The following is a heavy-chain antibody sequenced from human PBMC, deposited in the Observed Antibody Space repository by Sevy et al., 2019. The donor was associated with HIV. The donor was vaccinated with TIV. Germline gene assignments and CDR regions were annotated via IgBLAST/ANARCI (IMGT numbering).Heavy chain of an antibody. CDR1: KFTFSDYY. J-gene: IGHJ2*01. CDR2: ISNSGSTI. D-gene: IGHD3-10*01. V-gene: IGHV3-11*01. Sequence: EGSLRLSCAASKFTFSDYYMSWIRQAPGKGLEWVSYISNSGSTIYYADSVKGRFTISRDNAQSSMYLQMNRLRAEDTAVYYCAREGDLRYFDFWGRGTLVTVSS. CDR3: AREGDLRYFDF.